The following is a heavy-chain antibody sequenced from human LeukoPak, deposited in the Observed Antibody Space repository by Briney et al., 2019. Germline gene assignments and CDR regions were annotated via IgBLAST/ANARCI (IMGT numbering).Heavy chain of an antibody. V-gene: IGHV4-34*01. CDR2: INHSGST. CDR1: GGSFSGYY. D-gene: IGHD3-22*01. Sequence: SETLSLTCAVYGGSFSGYYWSWLRQPPGKGLEWIGEINHSGSTNYNPSLKSRVTISVDTSKNQFSLKLSSVTAADTAVYYCAREVVVTMRTQYYFDYWGQGTLVTVSS. J-gene: IGHJ4*02. CDR3: AREVVVTMRTQYYFDY.